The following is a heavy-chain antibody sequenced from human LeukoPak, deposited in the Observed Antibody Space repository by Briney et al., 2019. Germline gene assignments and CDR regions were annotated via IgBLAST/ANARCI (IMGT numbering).Heavy chain of an antibody. D-gene: IGHD3-22*01. Sequence: GGSLRLSCAVSGFTFSTYWMSWVRQAPGKGLEWVANIKQDGSEKTYVDSVKGRFTISRDNAKNSLYLQMNSLGAEDTAVYFCARYGDSSVYYSADAFDIWGQGTMVTVSS. CDR2: IKQDGSEK. V-gene: IGHV3-7*05. CDR3: ARYGDSSVYYSADAFDI. CDR1: GFTFSTYW. J-gene: IGHJ3*02.